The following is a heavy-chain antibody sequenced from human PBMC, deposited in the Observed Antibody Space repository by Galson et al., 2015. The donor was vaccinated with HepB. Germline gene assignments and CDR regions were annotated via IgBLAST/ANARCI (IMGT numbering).Heavy chain of an antibody. CDR3: ARDIVVVPAAIGYYYYYGMDV. V-gene: IGHV3-30*03. D-gene: IGHD2-2*01. CDR2: ISYDGSNK. Sequence: SLRLSCAASGFTFSSYGMHWVRQAPGKGLEWVAVISYDGSNKYYADSVKGRFTISRDNSKNTLYLQMNSLRAEDTAVYYCARDIVVVPAAIGYYYYYGMDVWGQGTTVTVSS. CDR1: GFTFSSYG. J-gene: IGHJ6*02.